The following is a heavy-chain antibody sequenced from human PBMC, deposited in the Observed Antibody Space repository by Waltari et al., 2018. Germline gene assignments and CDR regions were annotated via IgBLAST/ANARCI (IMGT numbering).Heavy chain of an antibody. D-gene: IGHD1-26*01. J-gene: IGHJ3*02. CDR3: ARDLGGSYEIGAFDM. CDR1: GGSISSHY. Sequence: QVQLQESGPGLVKPSETLSLTCTVSGGSISSHYWSWIRQPAGKGPEWIGRMYIRWGTNTNPPRKSRVTMSVETSKKQFSLKLSSVTAADTAVYYCARDLGGSYEIGAFDMWGQGTMVIVSS. V-gene: IGHV4-4*07. CDR2: MYIRWGT.